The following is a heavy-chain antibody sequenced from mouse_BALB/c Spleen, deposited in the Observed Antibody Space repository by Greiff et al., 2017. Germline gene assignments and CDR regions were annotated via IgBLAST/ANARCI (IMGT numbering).Heavy chain of an antibody. CDR1: GYAFTNYL. CDR2: INPGSGGT. D-gene: IGHD1-1*01. V-gene: IGHV1-54*01. Sequence: VQLQQSGAELVRPGTSVKVSCKASGYAFTNYLIEWVKQRPGQGLEWIGVINPGSGGTNYNEKFKGKATLTADKSSSTAYMQLSSLTSDDSAVYFCASPITTVVAPFAYWGQGTLVTVSA. J-gene: IGHJ3*01. CDR3: ASPITTVVAPFAY.